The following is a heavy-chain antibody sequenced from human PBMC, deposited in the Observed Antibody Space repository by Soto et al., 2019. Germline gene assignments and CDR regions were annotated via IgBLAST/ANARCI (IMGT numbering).Heavy chain of an antibody. V-gene: IGHV3-21*01. CDR2: ISSSSSYI. CDR3: ARGSRYCSSTSCYSWFDP. CDR1: GFTFSSYS. J-gene: IGHJ5*02. Sequence: GGSLRLSCAASGFTFSSYSMNWVRQAPGKGLEWVSSISSSSSYIYYADSVKGRFTISRDNAKNSLYLQMNSLRAEDTAVYYCARGSRYCSSTSCYSWFDPWGQGTLVTVSS. D-gene: IGHD2-2*01.